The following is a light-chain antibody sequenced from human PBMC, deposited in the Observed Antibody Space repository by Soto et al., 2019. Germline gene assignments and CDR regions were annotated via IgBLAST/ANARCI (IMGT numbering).Light chain of an antibody. Sequence: DIQMTQSPSTLPASVGDRVTVTCRASQSIRSWLAWYQEKPGKAPXXXXXXXXLXETGVKSRLSGSASGTEFTLTISSLQTDDFGTYYCQQYNSHPWTFGQGTKGDIK. CDR2: XXX. J-gene: IGKJ1*01. CDR1: QSIRSW. CDR3: QQYNSHPWT. V-gene: IGKV1-5*03.